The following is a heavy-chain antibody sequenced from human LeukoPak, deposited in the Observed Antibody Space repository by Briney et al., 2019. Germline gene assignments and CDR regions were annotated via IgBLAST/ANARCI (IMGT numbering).Heavy chain of an antibody. CDR2: ISYDGSNK. Sequence: GGSLRLSCAASGFTFSSYGMHWVRQAPGKGLEWVAVISYDGSNKYYADSVKGRFTISRDNSKNTLYLQMNSLRAEDTAVYYCAKDLTGTTGLFDYWGQGTLVTVSS. CDR1: GFTFSSYG. D-gene: IGHD1-20*01. V-gene: IGHV3-30*18. J-gene: IGHJ4*02. CDR3: AKDLTGTTGLFDY.